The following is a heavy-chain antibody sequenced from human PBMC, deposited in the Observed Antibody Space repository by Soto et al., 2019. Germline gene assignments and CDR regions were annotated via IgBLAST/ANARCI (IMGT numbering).Heavy chain of an antibody. Sequence: PSETLSLTCAVSGGSISSSNWWSWVRQPPGKGLEWIGEIYHSGSTNYNPSLKSRVTISVDKSKNQFSLKLSSVTAADTALYYCAREKSGWYGAYYYYGMDVWGQGTTVTVSS. D-gene: IGHD6-19*01. V-gene: IGHV4-4*02. CDR2: IYHSGST. CDR1: GGSISSSNW. CDR3: AREKSGWYGAYYYYGMDV. J-gene: IGHJ6*02.